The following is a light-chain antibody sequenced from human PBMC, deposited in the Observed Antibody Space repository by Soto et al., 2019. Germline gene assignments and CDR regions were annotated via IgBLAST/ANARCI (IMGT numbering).Light chain of an antibody. V-gene: IGKV3-15*01. J-gene: IGKJ4*01. CDR2: GAS. CDR1: QSVSSN. CDR3: QQYNNWPGT. Sequence: EIVMTQSPATLSVSPGERATLSCRASQSVSSNLAWYQQKPGQAPRLFIYGASTRATGIPARFSGSGSGTEFTLTISSLQSEDFAVYYCQQYNNWPGTFGGGTKVEIK.